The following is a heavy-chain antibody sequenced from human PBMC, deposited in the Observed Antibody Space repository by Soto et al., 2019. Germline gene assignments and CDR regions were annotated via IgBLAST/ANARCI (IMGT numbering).Heavy chain of an antibody. V-gene: IGHV3-15*01. CDR2: IKSKTDGGTT. CDR3: TTRHGYGSGTLFDY. CDR1: GFTFSNAW. J-gene: IGHJ4*02. Sequence: PGGSLRLSCAASGFTFSNAWMSRVRQAPGKGLEWVGRIKSKTDGGTTDYAAPVKGRFTISRDDSKNTLYLQMNSLKTEDTAVYYCTTRHGYGSGTLFDYWGQGTLVTVSS. D-gene: IGHD3-10*01.